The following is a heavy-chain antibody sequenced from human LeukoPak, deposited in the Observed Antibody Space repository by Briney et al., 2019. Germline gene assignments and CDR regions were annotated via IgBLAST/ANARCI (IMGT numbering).Heavy chain of an antibody. D-gene: IGHD4-17*01. Sequence: GGSLRLSCAASGFTFSSYAMSWVRQAPGKGLEWVSAISVSGGSTYYADSVKGRFTISRDNAKNSLSLQMNSPRAEDTAVYYCARTLYGDYDRWGQGTLVTVSS. V-gene: IGHV3-23*01. CDR3: ARTLYGDYDR. CDR1: GFTFSSYA. CDR2: ISVSGGST. J-gene: IGHJ4*02.